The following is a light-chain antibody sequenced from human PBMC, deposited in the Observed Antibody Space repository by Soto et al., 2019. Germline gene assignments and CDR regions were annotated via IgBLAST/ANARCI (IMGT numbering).Light chain of an antibody. J-gene: IGKJ1*01. Sequence: DIQMTQSPSTLSASVGDRVTITCRASQSISTWLAWYQQKPGKAPKLLIYEASSLGSGVPSRCSGSGSGTEFTLTISSLQPDDFATYYCQQYNSYWTFGQGTKVEIK. CDR1: QSISTW. CDR2: EAS. CDR3: QQYNSYWT. V-gene: IGKV1-5*03.